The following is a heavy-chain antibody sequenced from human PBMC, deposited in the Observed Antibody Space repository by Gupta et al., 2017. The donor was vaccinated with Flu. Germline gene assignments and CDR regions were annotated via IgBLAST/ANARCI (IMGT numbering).Heavy chain of an antibody. CDR2: IYYSGST. J-gene: IGHJ5*02. D-gene: IGHD6-19*01. V-gene: IGHV4-39*01. CDR3: ARHQRVGSGWYVQNWFDP. Sequence: GKGLEWIGSIYYSGSTYYNPSLKSRVTISVDTSKNQFSLKLSSVTAADTAVYYCARHQRVGSGWYVQNWFDPWGQGTLVTVSS.